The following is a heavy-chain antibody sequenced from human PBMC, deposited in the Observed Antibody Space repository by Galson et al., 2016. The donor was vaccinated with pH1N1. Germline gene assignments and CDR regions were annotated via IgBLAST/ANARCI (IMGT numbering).Heavy chain of an antibody. V-gene: IGHV3-7*01. D-gene: IGHD7-27*01. Sequence: SLRLSCAASGFTFSRYYMTWVRQAPGKGLEWVANIKQDGSEKNYVDSEKGRFTISRDNAKNSVYLQMNSLRAEDTAVYYCAKENWGCEYWGQGTLVTVSS. CDR3: AKENWGCEY. CDR1: GFTFSRYY. CDR2: IKQDGSEK. J-gene: IGHJ4*02.